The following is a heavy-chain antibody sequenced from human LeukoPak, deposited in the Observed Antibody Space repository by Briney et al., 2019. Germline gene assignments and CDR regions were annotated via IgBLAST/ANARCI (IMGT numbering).Heavy chain of an antibody. V-gene: IGHV3-64*02. CDR1: GFTFSSYA. CDR3: ARGAYPGDYGFSWFDP. CDR2: VSSNGGST. Sequence: GGSLRLSCAASGFTFSSYAMHWVRQAPGKVLEYVSAVSSNGGSTYHADSVKGRFTISRDNSKNTLYLQMGSLRAEVMAVYYCARGAYPGDYGFSWFDPWGQGTLVTVSS. D-gene: IGHD4-17*01. J-gene: IGHJ5*02.